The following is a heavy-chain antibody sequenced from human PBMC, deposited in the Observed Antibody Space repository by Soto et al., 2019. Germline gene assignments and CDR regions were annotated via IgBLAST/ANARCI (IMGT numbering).Heavy chain of an antibody. CDR3: ARVPHIRGQLAPFDY. CDR1: GYTFTSYG. Sequence: QVQLVQSGAEVKKPGASVKVSCKASGYTFTSYGISWVRQAPGQGLEWMGWISAYNGNTNYAQKLQGRVTMTTDTATSTAYMELRSLRSDDTAVYYCARVPHIRGQLAPFDYWGQGTLVTVSS. V-gene: IGHV1-18*01. J-gene: IGHJ4*02. CDR2: ISAYNGNT. D-gene: IGHD6-6*01.